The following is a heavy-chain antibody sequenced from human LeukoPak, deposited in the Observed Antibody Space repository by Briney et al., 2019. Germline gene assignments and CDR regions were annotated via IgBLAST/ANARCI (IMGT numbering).Heavy chain of an antibody. D-gene: IGHD6-13*01. Sequence: GGSLRLSCAASGFTFGKYAMNWVRQAPGKGLEWVAVIWYDGSNKYYADSVKGRFTISRDNSKNTLYLQMNSLRAEDTAVYYCARDKAWIADYYYYMDVWGKGTTVTVSS. J-gene: IGHJ6*03. CDR3: ARDKAWIADYYYYMDV. CDR1: GFTFGKYA. V-gene: IGHV3-33*07. CDR2: IWYDGSNK.